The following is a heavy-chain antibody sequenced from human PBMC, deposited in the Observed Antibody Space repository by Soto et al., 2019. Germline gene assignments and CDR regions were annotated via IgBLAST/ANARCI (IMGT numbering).Heavy chain of an antibody. CDR1: GYTFTTHY. CDR3: ARAGENYGSGTFSPPLRYSINS. D-gene: IGHD3-10*01. CDR2: INPSGGRT. J-gene: IGHJ4*02. Sequence: QVQLVQSGAEVKKPGASVTVSCKASGYTFTTHYMHWVRQAPGQGLEWMGIINPSGGRTTYALKFQGRVSLTSDTSTNTVYMELSSRRSEDTAVYYCARAGENYGSGTFSPPLRYSINSWGQGTLVTVSS. V-gene: IGHV1-46*01.